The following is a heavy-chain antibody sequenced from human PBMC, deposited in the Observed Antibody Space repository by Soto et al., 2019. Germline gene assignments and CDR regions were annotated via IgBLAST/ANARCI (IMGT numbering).Heavy chain of an antibody. J-gene: IGHJ4*02. V-gene: IGHV3-7*01. Sequence: GGSLRLSCVVSGFTFSTYLMNWVRQAPGKGLEWVANIKQDGSEKYYVDSVEGRFTISRDNAKNSLYLQMNSLRAEDTAVYYCARDLGYSGFRLDYWGQGTLVTVYS. CDR3: ARDLGYSGFRLDY. CDR2: IKQDGSEK. CDR1: GFTFSTYL. D-gene: IGHD5-12*01.